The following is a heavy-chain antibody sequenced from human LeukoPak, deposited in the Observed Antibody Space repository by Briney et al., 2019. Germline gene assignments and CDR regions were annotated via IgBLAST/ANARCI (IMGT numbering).Heavy chain of an antibody. Sequence: ASVKVSCKASGGTFSSYAISWVRQAPGQGLEWMGGIIPIFGTANYAQKFQGRVTITADESTSTAYMELSSLRSEDTAVYYCGRGAVGATRVFNIWAQGKRVTFSS. D-gene: IGHD1-26*01. J-gene: IGHJ3*02. CDR3: GRGAVGATRVFNI. CDR1: GGTFSSYA. V-gene: IGHV1-69*13. CDR2: IIPIFGTA.